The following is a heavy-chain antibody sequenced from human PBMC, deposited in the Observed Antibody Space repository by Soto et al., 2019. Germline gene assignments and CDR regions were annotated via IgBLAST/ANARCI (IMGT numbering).Heavy chain of an antibody. CDR1: GGSISSSNW. D-gene: IGHD5-18*01. Sequence: QVQLQESGPGLVKPSGTLSLTCAVSGGSISSSNWWSWVRQPPGKGLEWIGQIYHSGSTHYNPSLKSRVTISVDKSKTQFSLKVSSVTAADTAVYYCATEGYSYGYVVYWGQGSLVTVSS. V-gene: IGHV4-4*02. CDR2: IYHSGST. J-gene: IGHJ4*02. CDR3: ATEGYSYGYVVY.